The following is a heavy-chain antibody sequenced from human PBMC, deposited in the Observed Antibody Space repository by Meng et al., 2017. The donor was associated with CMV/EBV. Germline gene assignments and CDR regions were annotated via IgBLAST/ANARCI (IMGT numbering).Heavy chain of an antibody. CDR2: IYYSGST. CDR1: GGSISSYY. V-gene: IGHV4-59*01. CDR3: ARTSARGTFDY. J-gene: IGHJ4*02. Sequence: GSLRLSCTVSGGSISSYYWSWIRQPPGKGLEWLGYIYYSGSTNYNPSLKSRVTISVDTSKNQFSLKLSSVTAADTAVYYCARTSARGTFDYWGQGTLVTVSS.